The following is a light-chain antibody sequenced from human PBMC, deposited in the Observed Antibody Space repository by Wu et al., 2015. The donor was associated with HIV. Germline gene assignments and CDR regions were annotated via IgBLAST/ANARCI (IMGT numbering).Light chain of an antibody. Sequence: DIQMTQSPSTQSASVGDRVTITCRASQSINSWLAWYQQKPGKAPKLLIYKASSLESGVPSRFSGSGSGTEFTLTISSLQPDDFATYYCQQYNTYWTFGQGTKVEIK. CDR3: QQYNTYWT. V-gene: IGKV1-5*03. CDR2: KAS. J-gene: IGKJ1*01. CDR1: QSINSW.